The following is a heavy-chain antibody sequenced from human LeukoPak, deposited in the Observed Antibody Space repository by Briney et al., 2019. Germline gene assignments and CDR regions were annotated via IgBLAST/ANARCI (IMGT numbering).Heavy chain of an antibody. CDR1: GFTFTAYN. Sequence: GGPLRLSCAAFGFTFTAYNMHWVRQAPGKGLEWVSYISSSSSTMDYADSVKGRFTVSRDNAKNSLYLQMNSLRAEDTALYYCARGSSYSNYEKYGMDVWGQGTTVTVSS. V-gene: IGHV3-48*01. J-gene: IGHJ6*02. D-gene: IGHD4-11*01. CDR3: ARGSSYSNYEKYGMDV. CDR2: ISSSSSTM.